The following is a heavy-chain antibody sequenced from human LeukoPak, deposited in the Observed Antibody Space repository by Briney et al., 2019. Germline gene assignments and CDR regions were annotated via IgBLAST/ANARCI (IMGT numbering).Heavy chain of an antibody. CDR3: AKDQWELRAFFDY. D-gene: IGHD1-26*01. CDR1: GFTFSSYW. Sequence: GGSLRLSCAASGFTFSSYWMHWVRHAPGKGLVWVSRINSDGSSTSYADSVKGRFTISRDNSKNTLYLQMNSLRAEDTAVYYCAKDQWELRAFFDYWGQGTLVTVSS. J-gene: IGHJ4*02. CDR2: INSDGSST. V-gene: IGHV3-74*01.